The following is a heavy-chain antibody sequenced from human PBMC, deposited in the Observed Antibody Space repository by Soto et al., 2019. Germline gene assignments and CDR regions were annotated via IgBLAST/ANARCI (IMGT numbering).Heavy chain of an antibody. Sequence: QVQLVQSGAEVKKPGASVKVSCKASGYTFTSYYMHWVRQAPGQGLEWMGIINPSGGSTSYAQKFQGRVTMTRDTSTSTVYMELSSLRSEDTAVYYCARALPLHSGSYRYYFDYWGQGTLVTVSS. D-gene: IGHD1-26*01. CDR3: ARALPLHSGSYRYYFDY. CDR1: GYTFTSYY. J-gene: IGHJ4*02. CDR2: INPSGGST. V-gene: IGHV1-46*01.